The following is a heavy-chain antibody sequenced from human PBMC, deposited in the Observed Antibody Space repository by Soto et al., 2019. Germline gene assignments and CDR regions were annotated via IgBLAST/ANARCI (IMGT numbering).Heavy chain of an antibody. J-gene: IGHJ4*02. V-gene: IGHV3-21*02. CDR3: VREDGLVGSNSAFDY. Sequence: EVQVVESGGGLVKPGGSLRLSCATSGFSFSTYNMNWVRQAPGKGLEWVSSINGRINYKYYTDSVKGRFAISRDNPKNSIYLQMDSLRVEGTAVYYCVREDGLVGSNSAFDYWGQGTLVTVSS. D-gene: IGHD1-26*01. CDR1: GFSFSTYN. CDR2: INGRINYK.